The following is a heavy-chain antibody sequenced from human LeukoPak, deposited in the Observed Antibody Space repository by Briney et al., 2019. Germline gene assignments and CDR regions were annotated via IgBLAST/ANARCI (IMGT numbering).Heavy chain of an antibody. Sequence: GGSLRLSCAASGFTFSDYYMSWIRQAPGKGLEWVSYISSSGSTIYYADSVKGRFTISRDNAKNSLYLQMNSLRAEDTAVYHCARDSGSGRRPKQASDYWGQGTLVTVSS. J-gene: IGHJ4*02. CDR3: ARDSGSGRRPKQASDY. CDR2: ISSSGSTI. D-gene: IGHD1-26*01. CDR1: GFTFSDYY. V-gene: IGHV3-11*01.